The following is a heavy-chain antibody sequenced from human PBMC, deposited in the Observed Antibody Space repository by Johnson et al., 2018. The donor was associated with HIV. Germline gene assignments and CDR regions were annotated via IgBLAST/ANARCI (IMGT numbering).Heavy chain of an antibody. D-gene: IGHD3-10*01. V-gene: IGHV3-38-3*01. Sequence: VQLVESGGGLVQPGGSLRLSCAASGFTVSNNYLGWVRQAPGKGLEWVSSISGGSTYYADSRKGRFTISRDNSKNTLHLQMDSLRAEDTAVYYCAKEGITMEVDIWGQGTTVTVSS. CDR2: ISGGST. CDR3: AKEGITMEVDI. CDR1: GFTVSNNY. J-gene: IGHJ3*02.